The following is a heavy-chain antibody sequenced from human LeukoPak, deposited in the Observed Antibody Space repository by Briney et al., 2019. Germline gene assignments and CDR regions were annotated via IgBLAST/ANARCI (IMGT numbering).Heavy chain of an antibody. CDR1: GFTFSSYD. J-gene: IGHJ2*01. CDR3: ARWRSTSWYIDL. V-gene: IGHV3-13*04. D-gene: IGHD6-6*01. Sequence: GGSLRLSCAAPGFTFSSYDMHWVRQATGKGLEWVSAIGTAGDTYYPGSVKGRFTISRENAKNSLYLQMNSLRAGDTAVYYCARWRSTSWYIDLWGRGTLVTVSS. CDR2: IGTAGDT.